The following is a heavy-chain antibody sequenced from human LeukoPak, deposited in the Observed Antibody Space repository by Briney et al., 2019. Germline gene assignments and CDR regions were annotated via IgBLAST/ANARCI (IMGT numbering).Heavy chain of an antibody. D-gene: IGHD3-10*01. V-gene: IGHV3-49*04. CDR1: GFTFGDYA. CDR3: TRVITMVRGALDY. CDR2: IRSKAYGGTT. Sequence: GSLRLSCTASGFTFGDYAMSGVGQAPGKGLEGVGFIRSKAYGGTTEYAASVKGRFTISRDDSKSIAYLQMNSLKTEDTAVYYCTRVITMVRGALDYWGQGTLVTVSS. J-gene: IGHJ4*02.